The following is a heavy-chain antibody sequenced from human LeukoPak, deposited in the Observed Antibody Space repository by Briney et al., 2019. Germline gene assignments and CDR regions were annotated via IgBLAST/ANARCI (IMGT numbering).Heavy chain of an antibody. CDR3: ARATALRRPFDY. D-gene: IGHD6-6*01. Sequence: GGSLRLSCAVSGINFSSYWMTWVRQAPGKGLELVANINQDGSEKNYVDSVKGRFAISRDNAKNSLYLQMNSLRAEDTAVYYCARATALRRPFDYWGQGTLVTVSP. J-gene: IGHJ4*02. CDR2: INQDGSEK. CDR1: GINFSSYW. V-gene: IGHV3-7*03.